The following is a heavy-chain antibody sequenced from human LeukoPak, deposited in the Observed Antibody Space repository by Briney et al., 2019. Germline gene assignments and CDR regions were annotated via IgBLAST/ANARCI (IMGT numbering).Heavy chain of an antibody. Sequence: PSETLSLTCAVYGGSFSGYYWSWIRQPPGKGLEWIGEINHSGSTNYNPSLKSRVTISVDTSKNQFSLKLSSVTAADTAVYYCARGVGSRDHWGQGTLVTVSS. V-gene: IGHV4-34*01. CDR1: GGSFSGYY. CDR2: INHSGST. J-gene: IGHJ4*02. CDR3: ARGVGSRDH. D-gene: IGHD2-15*01.